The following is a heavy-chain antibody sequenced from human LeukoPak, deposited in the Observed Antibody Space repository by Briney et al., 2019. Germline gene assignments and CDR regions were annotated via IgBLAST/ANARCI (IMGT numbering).Heavy chain of an antibody. D-gene: IGHD6-6*01. CDR1: GYTFTSYD. CDR2: MNPSRCNT. Sequence: ASVKVSCKASGYTFTSYDINWLRQATGQGLEWMGWMNPSRCNTGYAQKFQGRVSMTWNTSISTAYMEVSSLKSEDTAVYYCAKIGAAARRTPNPRWFVPWGQGTLVSVSS. V-gene: IGHV1-8*01. CDR3: AKIGAAARRTPNPRWFVP. J-gene: IGHJ5*02.